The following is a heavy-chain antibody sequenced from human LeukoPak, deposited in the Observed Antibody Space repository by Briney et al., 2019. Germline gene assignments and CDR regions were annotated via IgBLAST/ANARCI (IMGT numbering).Heavy chain of an antibody. CDR3: ARGPPLIGAAAGLLYSDY. J-gene: IGHJ4*02. Sequence: GGSLRLSCAAPGFTFSSYDMHWVRQATGKGLEWVSAIGTAGDTYYPGSVKGRFTISRENAKNSLYLQMNSLRAGDTAVYYCARGPPLIGAAAGLLYSDYWGQGTLVTVSS. CDR1: GFTFSSYD. V-gene: IGHV3-13*01. D-gene: IGHD6-13*01. CDR2: IGTAGDT.